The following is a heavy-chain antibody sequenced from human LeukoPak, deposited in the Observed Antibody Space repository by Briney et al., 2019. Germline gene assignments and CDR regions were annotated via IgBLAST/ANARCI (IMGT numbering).Heavy chain of an antibody. D-gene: IGHD1-26*01. CDR2: IYYSGST. Sequence: SQTLSLTCTVSGGSISSGGYYLSWIRQDPGKGLEWIGYIYYSGSTFYNPSLKSRVTISVDTSKNQFSLQLSSVTAADTAMYYCARDSGTYYGPFDYWGQGTLVTVSS. CDR1: GGSISSGGYY. V-gene: IGHV4-31*03. J-gene: IGHJ4*02. CDR3: ARDSGTYYGPFDY.